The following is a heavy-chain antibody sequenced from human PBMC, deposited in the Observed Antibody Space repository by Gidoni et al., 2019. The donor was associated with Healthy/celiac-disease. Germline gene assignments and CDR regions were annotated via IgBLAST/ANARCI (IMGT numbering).Heavy chain of an antibody. CDR1: GFTFSSSE. CDR3: ARLIRYSSGWYSGGGYYYYGMDV. D-gene: IGHD6-19*01. CDR2: ISSSGSTI. J-gene: IGHJ6*02. V-gene: IGHV3-48*03. Sequence: EVQLVESGGGLVQPGGSLRLSCAASGFTFSSSEMNWVRQAPGKGLEWVSYISSSGSTIYYADSVKGRFTISRDNAKNSLYLQMNSLRAEDTAVYYCARLIRYSSGWYSGGGYYYYGMDVWGQGTTVTVSS.